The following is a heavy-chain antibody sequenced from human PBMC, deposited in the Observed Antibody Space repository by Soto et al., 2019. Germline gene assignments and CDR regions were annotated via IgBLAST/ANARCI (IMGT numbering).Heavy chain of an antibody. CDR2: IIPILGIA. D-gene: IGHD3-16*01. CDR3: ARSIMITFVGVLPGPYYYYGKDV. Sequence: VKVSCKASGGTFSSYTISWVRQAPGQGLEWMGRIIPILGIASYAQKFQGRVTITADKSTSTAYMELSSLRSEDTAVYYCARSIMITFVGVLPGPYYYYGKDVWGQGTTVTVSS. V-gene: IGHV1-69*02. CDR1: GGTFSSYT. J-gene: IGHJ6*02.